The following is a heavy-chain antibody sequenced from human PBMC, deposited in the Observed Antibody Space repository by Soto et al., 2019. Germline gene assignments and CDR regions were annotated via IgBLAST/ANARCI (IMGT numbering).Heavy chain of an antibody. D-gene: IGHD5-12*01. J-gene: IGHJ4*02. CDR3: VKSRGGNNFDFFE. Sequence: GSLKLSTSASGSTFSSYSMHGVGQAPGKGLEYVSGIRGNGDPPFYADSVKGRFTISRDNSKNTLYLQMSSLSADDTAVYYCVKSRGGNNFDFFEWGQGALVTVSS. CDR2: IRGNGDPP. CDR1: GSTFSSYS. V-gene: IGHV3-64D*06.